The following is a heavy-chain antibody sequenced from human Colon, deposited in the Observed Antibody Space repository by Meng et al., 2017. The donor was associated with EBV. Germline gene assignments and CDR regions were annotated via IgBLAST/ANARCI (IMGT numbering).Heavy chain of an antibody. V-gene: IGHV7-4-1*02. CDR1: GYTFMNYA. D-gene: IGHD3-22*01. J-gene: IGHJ2*01. Sequence: MHPVSELKRPGASVMVSCKAAGYTFMNYAINWVRQAPGQGFEWMGWINTHTGNPTYGQGFTGRFVLSSDTSVSTANLQISSLKAEDTAVYYCARGGPYPDSSGFHWYFDLWGRGTLVTVSS. CDR2: INTHTGNP. CDR3: ARGGPYPDSSGFHWYFDL.